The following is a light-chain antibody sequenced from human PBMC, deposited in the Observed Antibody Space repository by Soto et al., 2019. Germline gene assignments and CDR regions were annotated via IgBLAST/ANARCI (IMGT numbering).Light chain of an antibody. Sequence: EIVLTQSPATLSLSPGERATLSCGASQSVRRYLAWYQQKPGQAPRLLIYDASTRATGIPARFSGSGSETDFTLTITSLEPEDFAVYYCQQRNNWPPITFGQGTKVDIK. CDR3: QQRNNWPPIT. V-gene: IGKV3-11*01. CDR1: QSVRRY. CDR2: DAS. J-gene: IGKJ1*01.